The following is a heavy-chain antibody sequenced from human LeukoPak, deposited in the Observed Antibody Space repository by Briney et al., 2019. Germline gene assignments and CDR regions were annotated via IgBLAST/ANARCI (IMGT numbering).Heavy chain of an antibody. CDR3: ALLAVSSDFDY. Sequence: GGSLPHPCVVSRFPFSIYEMNWVRQAPGKGLEWVSNIHSSGTVKYYSDSVKGRFSISRDNAKSSLYLQMNSLRVEDTAVYYCALLAVSSDFDYWGQGALVTVSS. V-gene: IGHV3-48*03. D-gene: IGHD5/OR15-5a*01. CDR2: IHSSGTVK. CDR1: RFPFSIYE. J-gene: IGHJ4*02.